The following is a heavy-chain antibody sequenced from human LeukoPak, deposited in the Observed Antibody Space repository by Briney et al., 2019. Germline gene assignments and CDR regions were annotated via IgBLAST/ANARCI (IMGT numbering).Heavy chain of an antibody. D-gene: IGHD1-26*01. CDR3: AKDPQKWESYFDF. V-gene: IGHV3-30*02. J-gene: IGHJ4*02. CDR2: IRYDGSNK. Sequence: PGGSLSLSCAASGFTFSSYVMHWVRQAPGKGLERVAFIRYDGSNKYYADSVKGRFTISRDNSKNTLYLQMNSLRAEDTAVYYCAKDPQKWESYFDFWGQGTLVTVSS. CDR1: GFTFSSYV.